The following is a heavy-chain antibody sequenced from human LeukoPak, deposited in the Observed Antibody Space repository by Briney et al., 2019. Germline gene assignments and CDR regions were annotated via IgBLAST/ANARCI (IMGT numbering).Heavy chain of an antibody. J-gene: IGHJ3*02. CDR1: GFTFSSYW. CDR2: INSDGTST. V-gene: IGHV3-74*01. CDR3: TRGPPIDAFDI. Sequence: PGGSLRLSCAASGFTFSSYWMHWVRQIPGKGLLWVSRINSDGTSTTYADSVKGRFTISRDNAKNTLYLQMNSLRVEDTAVYYCTRGPPIDAFDIWGQGTMVTVSS.